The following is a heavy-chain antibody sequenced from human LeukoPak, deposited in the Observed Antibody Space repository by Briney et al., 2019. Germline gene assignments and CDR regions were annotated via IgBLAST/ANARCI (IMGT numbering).Heavy chain of an antibody. J-gene: IGHJ6*03. CDR2: ISASGTA. D-gene: IGHD2-2*01. V-gene: IGHV4-61*02. CDR1: SGSISSGSYY. Sequence: PSQTLSLTCTVSSGSISSGSYYWSWIRQPAGKGLEWIGRISASGTASYDPSLESRVTMSINTSMNQFSLRVTSVTAADTAVYYSARDREDERHYAYYYMDVWGKGTTVIISS. CDR3: ARDREDERHYAYYYMDV.